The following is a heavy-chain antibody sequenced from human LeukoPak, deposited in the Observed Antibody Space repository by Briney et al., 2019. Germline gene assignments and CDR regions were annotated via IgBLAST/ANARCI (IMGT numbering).Heavy chain of an antibody. CDR1: GGSFSGYS. CDR3: ARRVTNDYGDSNDAFDM. V-gene: IGHV4-34*12. J-gene: IGHJ3*02. D-gene: IGHD4-17*01. Sequence: SETLSLTCAVYGGSFSGYSWSWIRQPPGKGLEWVGEMIHSGSTNYNPSLKSRVTISVDTSKNQFSLKLSSVTAADTAVYFCARRVTNDYGDSNDAFDMWGQGTMVTVSS. CDR2: MIHSGST.